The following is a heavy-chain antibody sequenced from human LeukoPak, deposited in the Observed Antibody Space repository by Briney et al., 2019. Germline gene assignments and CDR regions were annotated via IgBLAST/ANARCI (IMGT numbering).Heavy chain of an antibody. CDR3: ARDDGYNKIHYFDY. D-gene: IGHD5-24*01. J-gene: IGHJ4*02. CDR2: ISYDGSNK. Sequence: GGSLRLSCAASGFTFSSYAMHWVRQAPGKGLEWVAVISYDGSNKYYADSVKGRFTISRDNSKNTLYLQMNSLRAEDTAVYYCARDDGYNKIHYFDYWGQGTLVTVSS. CDR1: GFTFSSYA. V-gene: IGHV3-30-3*01.